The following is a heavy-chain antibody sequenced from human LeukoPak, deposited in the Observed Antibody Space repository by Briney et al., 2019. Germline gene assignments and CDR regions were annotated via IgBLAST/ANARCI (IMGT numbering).Heavy chain of an antibody. CDR2: ISSGSSAI. V-gene: IGHV3-48*02. J-gene: IGHJ4*02. CDR3: ARSRTGNYFDS. Sequence: GGSLRLSCAASGFTFGGFSTNWVRQVPGKGLEWVSYISSGSSAIYYVDSVKGRFTISRDDAKNSLYLQMSSLRDEDTAVYYCARSRTGNYFDSWGQGTLVTVSS. D-gene: IGHD2-8*02. CDR1: GFTFGGFS.